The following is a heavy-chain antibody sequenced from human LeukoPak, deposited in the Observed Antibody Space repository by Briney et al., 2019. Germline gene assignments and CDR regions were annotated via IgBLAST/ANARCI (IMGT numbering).Heavy chain of an antibody. D-gene: IGHD6-19*01. Sequence: PGGSLRLSCAASGFTFSSYWMSWVRQAPGKGLEWVANIKQDGSEKYYVDSVKGRFTISRDNAKNSLYPQMNSLRAEDTAVYYCARDGYSSGWYVGDAFDIWGQRTMVTVSS. CDR2: IKQDGSEK. J-gene: IGHJ3*02. V-gene: IGHV3-7*03. CDR1: GFTFSSYW. CDR3: ARDGYSSGWYVGDAFDI.